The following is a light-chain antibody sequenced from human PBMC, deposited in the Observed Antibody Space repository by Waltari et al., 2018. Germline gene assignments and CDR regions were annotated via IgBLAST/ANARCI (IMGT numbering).Light chain of an antibody. J-gene: IGLJ2*01. CDR2: VHSGGTQ. CDR3: QTWGTGVHVV. Sequence: QVVLTQSPSASASRAASVKLTCTLSSGHSNYAIAWHQQQPGKGPRFLMKVHSGGTQFKGDGIPDRFTGSSSGSERYLTISSLQSDDEADYYCQTWGTGVHVVFGGGTKLTVL. CDR1: SGHSNYA. V-gene: IGLV4-69*01.